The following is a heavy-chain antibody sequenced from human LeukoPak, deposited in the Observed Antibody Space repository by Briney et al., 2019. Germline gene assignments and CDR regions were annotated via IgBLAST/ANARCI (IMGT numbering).Heavy chain of an antibody. CDR2: ISYDGSNK. Sequence: PGRSLRLSCAASGFTFSSYGMHWVRQAPGKGLEWVAVISYDGSNKYYADSVKGRFTISRDNSKNTLYLQMNSLRAEDTAVYYCAKELAYGSGSYYAAFDIWGHGTMVTVSS. D-gene: IGHD3-10*01. CDR1: GFTFSSYG. V-gene: IGHV3-30*18. CDR3: AKELAYGSGSYYAAFDI. J-gene: IGHJ3*02.